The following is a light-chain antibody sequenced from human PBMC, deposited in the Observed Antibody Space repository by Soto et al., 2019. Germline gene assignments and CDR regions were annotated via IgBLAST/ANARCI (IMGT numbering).Light chain of an antibody. J-gene: IGKJ4*01. CDR3: QQYNSYSLT. CDR1: QSISSR. Sequence: DIQMTQSPSTLSASVGDRVTITCRASQSISSRLAWYQQKPGKAPKILIYDASNLESGVPSRFSGSGSGTEFTLTISSLQPDDFATYYCQQYNSYSLTSGGGTKVEIK. V-gene: IGKV1-5*01. CDR2: DAS.